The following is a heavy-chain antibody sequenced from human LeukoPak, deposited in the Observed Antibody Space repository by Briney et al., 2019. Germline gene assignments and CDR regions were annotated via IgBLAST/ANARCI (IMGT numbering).Heavy chain of an antibody. CDR1: GFTFSSYA. D-gene: IGHD3-3*01. CDR2: INSDGSTT. V-gene: IGHV3-74*01. J-gene: IGHJ3*02. CDR3: AKVEWRGNAFDI. Sequence: GGSLRLSCSASGFTFSSYAMHWVRQAPGKGLVWVSRINSDGSTTNYADSVKGRFTISRDNAKNTLYLQMHSLRAEDTAVYYCAKVEWRGNAFDIWGQGTMVTVSS.